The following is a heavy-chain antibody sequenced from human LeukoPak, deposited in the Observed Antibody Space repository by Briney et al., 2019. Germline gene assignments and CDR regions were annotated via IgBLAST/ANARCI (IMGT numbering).Heavy chain of an antibody. V-gene: IGHV4-59*08. Sequence: SETLSLTCTVSGGSISSYYWSWIRQPPGKGLGRIGYITYSGSTNSNPSLKSRVTISVDTSKNQFSLKLSSVTAADTAVYYCARLMFFYCSGGSCYYAFDIWGQGTMVTVSS. CDR2: ITYSGST. D-gene: IGHD2-15*01. CDR3: ARLMFFYCSGGSCYYAFDI. CDR1: GGSISSYY. J-gene: IGHJ3*02.